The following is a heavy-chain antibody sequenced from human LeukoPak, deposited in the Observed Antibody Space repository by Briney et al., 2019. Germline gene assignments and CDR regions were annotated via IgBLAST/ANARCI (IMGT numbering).Heavy chain of an antibody. J-gene: IGHJ4*02. Sequence: PGGSLRLSCAASGFTFGNAWMSWVRQGPGKGLEWVGRIRSKTAGGTIDYAAHVKGRFTISRDDSKNTLYLQMNSLKIEDTAVYYCTTAIVAPMWDYWGQGTLVTVSS. CDR3: TTAIVAPMWDY. CDR1: GFTFGNAW. CDR2: IRSKTAGGTI. D-gene: IGHD5-12*01. V-gene: IGHV3-15*01.